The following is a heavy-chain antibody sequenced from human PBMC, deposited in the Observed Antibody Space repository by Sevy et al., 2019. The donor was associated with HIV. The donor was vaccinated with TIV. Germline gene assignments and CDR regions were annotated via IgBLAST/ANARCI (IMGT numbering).Heavy chain of an antibody. CDR2: IWYDGSNK. V-gene: IGHV3-33*01. CDR3: ARDSFFYDSSGYSYYYGMDV. J-gene: IGHJ6*02. CDR1: GFTFSSYG. D-gene: IGHD3-22*01. Sequence: GGSLRLSCAASGFTFSSYGMHWVRQAPGKGLEWVAVIWYDGSNKDYADSVKGRFTISRDNSKNTLYLKMNSLRAEDTAVYYCARDSFFYDSSGYSYYYGMDVWGQGTTVTVSS.